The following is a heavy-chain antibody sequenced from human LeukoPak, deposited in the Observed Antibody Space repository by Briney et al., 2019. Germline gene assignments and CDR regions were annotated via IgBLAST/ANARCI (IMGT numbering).Heavy chain of an antibody. CDR2: INHSGST. CDR1: GGSFSGYY. Sequence: SETLSLTCAVYGGSFSGYYWSWIRQPPGKGLEWSGEINHSGSTNYNPSLKSRVTISVDTSKNQFSLKLSSVTAADTAVYYCARARLGYSYDYWGQGTLVTVSS. CDR3: ARARLGYSYDY. D-gene: IGHD5-18*01. V-gene: IGHV4-34*01. J-gene: IGHJ4*02.